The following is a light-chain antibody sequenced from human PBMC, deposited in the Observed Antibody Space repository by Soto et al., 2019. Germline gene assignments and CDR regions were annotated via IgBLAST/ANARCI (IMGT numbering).Light chain of an antibody. V-gene: IGKV3-15*01. J-gene: IGKJ2*01. CDR1: QSVSNN. Sequence: EIVLTQSPGTLSVSPGERATLTCRASQSVSNNLAWYQQIPGQAPRLLIYGASTRATGCPGRFSGSGSGTEFTLTVSSLQPEDSAVYFCQQYKTWALFTVGQGTKLEIK. CDR3: QQYKTWALFT. CDR2: GAS.